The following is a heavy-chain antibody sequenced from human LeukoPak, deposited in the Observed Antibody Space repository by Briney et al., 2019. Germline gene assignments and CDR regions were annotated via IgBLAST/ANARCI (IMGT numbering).Heavy chain of an antibody. D-gene: IGHD3-10*01. CDR3: AREKYYYGSGSHHLDY. V-gene: IGHV1-18*01. Sequence: GASVKVSCKASGYTFTSYGISWVRQAPGQGLERMGWISAYNGNTNYAQKLQGRVTMTTDTSTSTAYMELRSLRSDDTAVYYCAREKYYYGSGSHHLDYWGQGTLVTVSS. J-gene: IGHJ4*02. CDR2: ISAYNGNT. CDR1: GYTFTSYG.